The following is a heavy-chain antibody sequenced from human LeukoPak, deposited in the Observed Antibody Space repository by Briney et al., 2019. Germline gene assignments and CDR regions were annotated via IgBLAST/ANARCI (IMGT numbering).Heavy chain of an antibody. D-gene: IGHD4-11*01. J-gene: IGHJ6*03. CDR3: ARGRVSSSTWYSTYYYFFYMDF. V-gene: IGHV4-59*01. Sequence: PSETLSLTCTVSGGSFSIYYWTWIRQPPGKGLEWIGYVDHTGSTKFNPSLNGRVSISRDTSNNFFSLRLRSVTAADTAVYFCARGRVSSSTWYSTYYYFFYMDFWGKGTTVTVSS. CDR2: VDHTGST. CDR1: GGSFSIYY.